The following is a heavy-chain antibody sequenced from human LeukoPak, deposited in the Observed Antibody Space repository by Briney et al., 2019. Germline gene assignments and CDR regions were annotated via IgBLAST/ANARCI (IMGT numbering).Heavy chain of an antibody. CDR2: LSISGST. CDR3: ARLPYSGYDPGAY. D-gene: IGHD5-12*01. Sequence: SETLSLTCTVSGGSISSGTYYWGWFRQPPGKGLEWIGSLSISGSTYYNPSLKSRVTISGDTSKNQFSLRLTSVTAADTAVYYCARLPYSGYDPGAYWGQGTLLTVSS. J-gene: IGHJ4*02. V-gene: IGHV4-39*01. CDR1: GGSISSGTYY.